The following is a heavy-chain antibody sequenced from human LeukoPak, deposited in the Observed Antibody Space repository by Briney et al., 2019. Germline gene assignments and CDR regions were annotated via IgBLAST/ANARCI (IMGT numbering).Heavy chain of an antibody. D-gene: IGHD1-26*01. CDR3: AMEGYSGSYPAY. CDR2: ISSSSSYI. Sequence: GGSLRLSCAASGFTSSTYSMDWVRQAPGKGLEWVSSISSSSSYIYYADSVKGRFTISRDNAKNSLYLQMNSLRAEDTAVYYCAMEGYSGSYPAYWGQGTLVTVSS. V-gene: IGHV3-21*01. CDR1: GFTSSTYS. J-gene: IGHJ4*02.